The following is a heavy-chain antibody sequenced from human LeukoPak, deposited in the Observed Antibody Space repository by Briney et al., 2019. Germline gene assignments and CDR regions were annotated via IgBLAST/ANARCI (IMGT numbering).Heavy chain of an antibody. Sequence: ASVKVSCKASVGTFSSYAISWVRQAPGQGLELMGGVIPIFGTANYAQKFQGRVTITADESTSTAYMELSSLRSEDTAVYYCARGRGSSSCYNYWGQGTLVTVSS. CDR3: ARGRGSSSCYNY. CDR1: VGTFSSYA. J-gene: IGHJ4*02. D-gene: IGHD6-13*01. CDR2: VIPIFGTA. V-gene: IGHV1-69*13.